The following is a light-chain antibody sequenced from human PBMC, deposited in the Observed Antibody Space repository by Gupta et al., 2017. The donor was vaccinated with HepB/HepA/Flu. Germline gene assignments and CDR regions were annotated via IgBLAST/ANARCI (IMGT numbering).Light chain of an antibody. Sequence: EIVLTQSPATLSLFPGESATLSCRASQSVSSYLAWYQQKPGQAPRLLIYDASNRATGIPARFSGSGSGTDFTLTISNLEPEDFAVYYCQQRSNWPLTFGHGTKVDIK. CDR3: QQRSNWPLT. J-gene: IGKJ3*01. CDR1: QSVSSY. V-gene: IGKV3-11*01. CDR2: DAS.